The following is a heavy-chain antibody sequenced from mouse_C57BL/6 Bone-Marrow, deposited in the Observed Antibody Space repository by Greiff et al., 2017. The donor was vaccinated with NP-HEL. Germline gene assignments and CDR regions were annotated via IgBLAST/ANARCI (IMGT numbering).Heavy chain of an antibody. CDR1: GFTFSDFY. CDR3: ARDAFYYGYFDY. J-gene: IGHJ2*01. CDR2: SRNKANDYTT. Sequence: EVQVVESGGGLVQSGRSLRLSCATSGFTFSDFYMEWVRQAPGKGLEWIAASRNKANDYTTEYSASVKGRFIVSRDTSQSILYLQMNALRAEDTAIYYCARDAFYYGYFDYWGQGTTLTVSS. D-gene: IGHD2-1*01. V-gene: IGHV7-1*01.